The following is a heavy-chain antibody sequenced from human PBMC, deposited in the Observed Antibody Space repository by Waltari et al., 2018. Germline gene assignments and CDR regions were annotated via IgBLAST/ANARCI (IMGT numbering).Heavy chain of an antibody. CDR2: IYSGGST. CDR3: AKGYGSGSYYTY. CDR1: GFTFSSHA. Sequence: EVQLLESGGGLVQPGGSLRLSCAASGFTFSSHAMSWVRQAPGKGLEWVSVIYSGGSTYYADSVKGRFTISRDNSKNTLYLQMNSLRAEDTAVYYCAKGYGSGSYYTYWGQGTLVTVSS. V-gene: IGHV3-23*03. D-gene: IGHD3-10*01. J-gene: IGHJ4*02.